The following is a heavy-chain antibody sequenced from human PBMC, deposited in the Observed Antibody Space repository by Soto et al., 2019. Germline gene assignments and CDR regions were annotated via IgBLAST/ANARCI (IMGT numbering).Heavy chain of an antibody. Sequence: ESGGDLVQPGGSLRLSCVVSGFTFSTYGMTWVRQAPGKGLEWVSYISSSSSAIYYAGSVKGRFTISRDNAKNSLYLQMNSLSHEDTAVYYCARVGAVEWWGQGTPVTVSS. V-gene: IGHV3-48*02. J-gene: IGHJ4*02. CDR1: GFTFSTYG. CDR2: ISSSSSAI. D-gene: IGHD3-16*01. CDR3: ARVGAVEW.